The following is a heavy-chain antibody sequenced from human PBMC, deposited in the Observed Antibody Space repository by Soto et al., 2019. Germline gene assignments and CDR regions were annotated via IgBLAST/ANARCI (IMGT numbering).Heavy chain of an antibody. V-gene: IGHV5-51*01. CDR2: INPDDSET. CDR3: VRRAEGRPGDGYYYVALDV. D-gene: IGHD6-6*01. J-gene: IGHJ6*02. Sequence: GESLKISCKGSGYSYTSYWIGWVRQRPGRGLEWMGIINPDDSETNYSPSFQGQVTISADRSTSTAFLQWSSLKASDTAMYYCVRRAEGRPGDGYYYVALDVWGQGTTVTVSS. CDR1: GYSYTSYW.